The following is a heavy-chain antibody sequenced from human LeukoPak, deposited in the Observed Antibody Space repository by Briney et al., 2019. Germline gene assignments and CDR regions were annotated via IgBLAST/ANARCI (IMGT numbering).Heavy chain of an antibody. D-gene: IGHD2-15*01. CDR3: GYCSGGSCYSRDWFHP. CDR1: GGTFNNYA. V-gene: IGHV1-69*10. Sequence: SVKVSCKASGGTFNNYAISWLRQAPGQGLEWMGRIIPILNIANYAQKFHGRVTITPLKSTRTAYLELSRLRSEDTAVYYCGYCSGGSCYSRDWFHPWGQGTLVTVSS. J-gene: IGHJ5*02. CDR2: IIPILNIA.